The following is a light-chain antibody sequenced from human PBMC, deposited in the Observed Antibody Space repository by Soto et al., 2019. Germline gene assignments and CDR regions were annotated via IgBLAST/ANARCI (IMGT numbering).Light chain of an antibody. V-gene: IGKV3-20*01. CDR1: QSVSSSY. Sequence: EVVLTQSPGTLSLSPGERATLSCRASQSVSSSYLAWYQQKPGQAPRLLIYGASSRATGIPDRFSGSGSGTDLTLTISRLEPEDFALYYCQQYGGSPRTFGQGTKVDIK. CDR3: QQYGGSPRT. CDR2: GAS. J-gene: IGKJ1*01.